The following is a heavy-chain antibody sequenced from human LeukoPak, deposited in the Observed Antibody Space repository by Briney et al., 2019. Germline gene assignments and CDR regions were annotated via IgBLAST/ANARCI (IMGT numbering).Heavy chain of an antibody. CDR3: TTRNYCDSSANFDN. D-gene: IGHD3-22*01. CDR1: EFTFSNAW. Sequence: PGGSLRLSCAASEFTFSNAWMNRVRQAPGKGLEWVGRIKSKTGGGTTDYAAPVKGRFTISRDDSKNMLYLQMNSLKTEDTAVYYCTTRNYCDSSANFDNWGQGTLVTVSS. V-gene: IGHV3-15*01. CDR2: IKSKTGGGTT. J-gene: IGHJ4*02.